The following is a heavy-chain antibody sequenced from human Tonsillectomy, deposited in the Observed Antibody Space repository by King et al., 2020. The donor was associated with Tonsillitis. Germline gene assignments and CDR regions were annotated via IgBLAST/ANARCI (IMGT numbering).Heavy chain of an antibody. J-gene: IGHJ6*03. CDR3: ARADAYCGGDCFTYYYYYYMDV. D-gene: IGHD2-21*02. CDR1: GFTFSDYY. CDR2: ISSSSSYT. V-gene: IGHV3-11*06. Sequence: VQLVESGGGLVKPGGSLRLSCAASGFTFSDYYMSWIRQAPGKGLEWVSYISSSSSYTTYADSVKGRFTISRDNAKNSPYLQMNSLIAEDTAVYYCARADAYCGGDCFTYYYYYYMDVWGKGTTVTVSS.